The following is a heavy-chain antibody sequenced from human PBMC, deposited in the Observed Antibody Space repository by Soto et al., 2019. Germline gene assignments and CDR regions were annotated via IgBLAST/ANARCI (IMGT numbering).Heavy chain of an antibody. CDR3: ARGYYDFWSGYFRYYYYGMDV. CDR1: GGSFSGYY. J-gene: IGHJ6*02. Sequence: QVQLQQWGAGLLKPSETLSLTCAVYGGSFSGYYWSGIRQPPGKGLEWTGEINHSGSTNYNPSLKSRVTISVDTSKNQFSLKLSSVTAADSAVYYCARGYYDFWSGYFRYYYYGMDVWGQGTTVTVSS. CDR2: INHSGST. D-gene: IGHD3-3*01. V-gene: IGHV4-34*01.